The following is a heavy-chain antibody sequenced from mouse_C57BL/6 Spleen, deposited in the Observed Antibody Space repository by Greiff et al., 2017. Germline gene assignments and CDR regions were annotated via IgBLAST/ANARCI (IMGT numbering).Heavy chain of an antibody. CDR3: ATHPSNWREGY. J-gene: IGHJ2*01. CDR2: IYPGSGST. CDR1: GYTFTSYW. Sequence: QVQLQQSGAELVKPGASVQMSCKASGYTFTSYWITWVKQRPGQGLEWIGDIYPGSGSTNYNEKFKSKATLTVDTSSSTAYMQLSSLTSEDSAVYYCATHPSNWREGYWGQGTTLTVSS. V-gene: IGHV1-55*01. D-gene: IGHD4-1*01.